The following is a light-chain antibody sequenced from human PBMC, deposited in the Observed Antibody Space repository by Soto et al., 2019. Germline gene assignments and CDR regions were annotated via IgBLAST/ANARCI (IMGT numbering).Light chain of an antibody. Sequence: EIVSTHSPGTLSLSPGERSTLSCRASQSVSSSYLASYQQQPGQAPRLPIYVASSSATGIPDRFSGSASGPAFRRGITRLELEDFAVYYCQPYGSWTLGQGPQMDI. V-gene: IGKV3-20*01. CDR2: VAS. CDR1: QSVSSSY. CDR3: QPYGSWT. J-gene: IGKJ1*01.